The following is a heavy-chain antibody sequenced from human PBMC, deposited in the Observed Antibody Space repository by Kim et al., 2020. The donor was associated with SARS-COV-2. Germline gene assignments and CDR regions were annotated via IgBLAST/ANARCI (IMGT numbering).Heavy chain of an antibody. CDR3: ARRDKRWKRAFDF. D-gene: IGHD1-1*01. J-gene: IGHJ4*02. V-gene: IGHV4-39*01. CDR1: GGSISSSDYY. Sequence: SETLSPTCTVSGGSISSSDYYWGWIRQPPGKELEWIGSIYYSETTYYNPSLKSRVTISVDTSKTQFSLKLSSVTAEDTAVYYCARRDKRWKRAFDFWGQGILVTVSS. CDR2: IYYSETT.